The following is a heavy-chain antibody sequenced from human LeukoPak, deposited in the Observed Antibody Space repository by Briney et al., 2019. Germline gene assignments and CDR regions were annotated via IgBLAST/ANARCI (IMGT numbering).Heavy chain of an antibody. Sequence: LSGGSLRLSCAASGFTFSSYSMNWVRQAPGKGLEWVSYISRSSSTISYADPVKGRFTISRDNAKNSLYLQMNSLRAEDTAVYYCARVIRIAVAGFYYYGMDVWGQGTTVTVSS. CDR3: ARVIRIAVAGFYYYGMDV. J-gene: IGHJ6*02. CDR2: ISRSSSTI. CDR1: GFTFSSYS. D-gene: IGHD6-19*01. V-gene: IGHV3-48*01.